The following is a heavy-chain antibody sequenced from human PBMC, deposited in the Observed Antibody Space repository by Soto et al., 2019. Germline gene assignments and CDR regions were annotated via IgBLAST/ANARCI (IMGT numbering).Heavy chain of an antibody. D-gene: IGHD3-22*01. Sequence: PGESLKISCKGSGYSFTSYWIGWVRQMPGKGLEWMGIIYPGDSDTRYSPSFQGQVTISADKSISTAYLQWSSLKASDTAMYYCARSGPNDSGYYYGYAFDIWGQGTRVTV. CDR1: GYSFTSYW. V-gene: IGHV5-51*01. CDR2: IYPGDSDT. CDR3: ARSGPNDSGYYYGYAFDI. J-gene: IGHJ3*02.